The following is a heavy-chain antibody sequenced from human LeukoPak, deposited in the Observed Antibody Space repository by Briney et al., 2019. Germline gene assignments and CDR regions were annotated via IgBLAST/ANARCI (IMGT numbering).Heavy chain of an antibody. CDR2: INSDGSTT. D-gene: IGHD3-10*01. J-gene: IGHJ3*02. V-gene: IGHV3-74*01. CDR1: GFTFSNYW. Sequence: PGGSLRLSCAASGFTFSNYWMHWVRRAPGKGLVWVSRINSDGSTTSYADSVKGRFTISRDNAKNTLYVQMNSLRAEDTAVYYCARSHNYGSGSFAFDIWGQGTVVSVSS. CDR3: ARSHNYGSGSFAFDI.